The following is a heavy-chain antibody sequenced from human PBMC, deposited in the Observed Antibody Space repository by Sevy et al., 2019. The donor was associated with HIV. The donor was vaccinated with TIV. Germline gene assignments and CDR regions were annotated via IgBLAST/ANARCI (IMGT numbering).Heavy chain of an antibody. J-gene: IGHJ6*02. Sequence: GGSLRLSCTASGFILSSYYFHWVRQAPGKGLEWVAFISFDGDNKYYADSVKGRFTISRDNSKTTLYLEMNGLTTEDTAVYYCARTMTTHYYYGMDVWGQGTAVTVSS. CDR2: ISFDGDNK. V-gene: IGHV3-30*04. D-gene: IGHD1-1*01. CDR1: GFILSSYY. CDR3: ARTMTTHYYYGMDV.